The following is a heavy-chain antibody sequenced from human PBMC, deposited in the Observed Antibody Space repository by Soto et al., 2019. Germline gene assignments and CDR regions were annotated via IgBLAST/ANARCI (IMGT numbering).Heavy chain of an antibody. CDR1: GGALSGYF. D-gene: IGHD6-19*01. J-gene: IGHJ4*02. V-gene: IGHV4-34*01. Sequence: SETLSLTCAVHGGALSGYFGSWIRQPPGKGLEWIGEINHRGSTNYNPSLRSRVTIASDTSKNHFSLKLTSVTAADTAVYYCATSPGYTSVWFPPPYWGQGTLVTVSS. CDR2: INHRGST. CDR3: ATSPGYTSVWFPPPY.